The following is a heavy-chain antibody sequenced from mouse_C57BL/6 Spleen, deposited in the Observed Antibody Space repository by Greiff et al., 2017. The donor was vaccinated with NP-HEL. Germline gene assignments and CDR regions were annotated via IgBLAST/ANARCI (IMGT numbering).Heavy chain of an antibody. V-gene: IGHV6-6*01. D-gene: IGHD2-3*01. Sequence: EVKVEESGGGLVQPGGSMKLSCAASGFTFSDAWMDWVRQSPEKGLEWVAEIRKKANNHATYYAEAVNGRFTISRDDSKSSVYLQMNSLRAEDTGIYYCTYDGSFDYWGQGTTLTVSS. CDR1: GFTFSDAW. CDR3: TYDGSFDY. J-gene: IGHJ2*01. CDR2: IRKKANNHAT.